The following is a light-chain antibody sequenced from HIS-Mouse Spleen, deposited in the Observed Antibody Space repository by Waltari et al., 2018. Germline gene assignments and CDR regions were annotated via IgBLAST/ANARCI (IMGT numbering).Light chain of an antibody. V-gene: IGLV2-23*01. J-gene: IGLJ3*02. CDR3: CSYAGSSTWV. CDR2: EGS. CDR1: SSDVGSYNL. Sequence: QSALTQPASVSGSPGQSITISCTGTSSDVGSYNLVSWYQQHPGKAPKLMSYEGSKRTSGVSQRFSGSKSGNTASLTISGLQAEDEADYYCCSYAGSSTWVFGGGTKLTVL.